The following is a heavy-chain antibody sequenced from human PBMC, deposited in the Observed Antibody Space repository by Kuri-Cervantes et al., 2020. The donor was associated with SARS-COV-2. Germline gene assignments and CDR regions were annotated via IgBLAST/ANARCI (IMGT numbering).Heavy chain of an antibody. J-gene: IGHJ2*01. CDR3: TRDGDDGDSAGTTSLYWYFNL. CDR1: EFTFSSYG. CDR2: ILYDGSNK. Sequence: CAATEFTFSSYGMHWVRQAPGKGLEWVAVILYDGSNKYYADAVKGRFTISRDNSKNTLYLQMNSLRAEDTAVYYCTRDGDDGDSAGTTSLYWYFNLWDRGPLVTVSS. V-gene: IGHV3-33*01. D-gene: IGHD1-1*01.